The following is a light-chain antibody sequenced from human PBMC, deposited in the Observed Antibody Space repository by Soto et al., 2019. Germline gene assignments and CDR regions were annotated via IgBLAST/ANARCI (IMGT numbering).Light chain of an antibody. V-gene: IGLV1-44*01. CDR2: TNN. J-gene: IGLJ2*01. CDR3: AAWDDSLNGVV. CDR1: SSNIGINT. Sequence: QSVLPQPPSASGTPGQRVTLSCSGSSSNIGINTVNWYQQLPGTAPKLLIYTNNQRPSGVPDRFSGSKSGTSDSLAISGLQSEDEADYYCAAWDDSLNGVVFGGGTKVTVL.